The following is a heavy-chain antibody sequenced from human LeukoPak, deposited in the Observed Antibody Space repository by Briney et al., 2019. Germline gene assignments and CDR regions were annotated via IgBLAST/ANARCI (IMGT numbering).Heavy chain of an antibody. CDR1: GGTFRSHA. CDR2: IIPIFGTA. V-gene: IGHV1-69*13. J-gene: IGHJ4*02. D-gene: IGHD6-13*01. Sequence: SVKVSCKASGGTFRSHAISWVRQAPGQWLEWMGGIIPIFGTANYAQKFQGRVTITADESTSTAYMELSSLRSEDTAVYYCASTRRIAAAGIRTLDYWGQGTLVTVFS. CDR3: ASTRRIAAAGIRTLDY.